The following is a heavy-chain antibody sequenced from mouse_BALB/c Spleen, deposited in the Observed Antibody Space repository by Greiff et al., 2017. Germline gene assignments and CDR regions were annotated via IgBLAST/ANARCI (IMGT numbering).Heavy chain of an antibody. CDR3: TRLENWDGDY. J-gene: IGHJ2*01. V-gene: IGHV1S16*01. CDR2: INPSNGGT. Sequence: QVQLQQPGAELVKPGASVKLSCKASGYTFTSYYMYWVKQRPGQGLEWIGGINPSNGGTNFNEKFKSKATLTVDKTPNPAYMQLSSLTSEDSAVYYCTRLENWDGDYWGQGTTLTVSS. CDR1: GYTFTSYY. D-gene: IGHD4-1*01.